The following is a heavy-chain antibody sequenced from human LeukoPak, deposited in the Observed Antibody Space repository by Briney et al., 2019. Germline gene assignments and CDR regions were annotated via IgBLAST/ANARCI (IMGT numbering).Heavy chain of an antibody. D-gene: IGHD3-10*01. Sequence: GGSLRLSCAASGFIFSTYGMHWVRQAPGKGLEWVSFITYEGGYNQYYAESVKGRFTISRDNSKNTLYLQMISLRLEDAAVYYCAKDKEYASGSYPMESWGQGTLVTVSS. CDR3: AKDKEYASGSYPMES. CDR1: GFIFSTYG. V-gene: IGHV3-30*02. J-gene: IGHJ5*02. CDR2: ITYEGGYNQ.